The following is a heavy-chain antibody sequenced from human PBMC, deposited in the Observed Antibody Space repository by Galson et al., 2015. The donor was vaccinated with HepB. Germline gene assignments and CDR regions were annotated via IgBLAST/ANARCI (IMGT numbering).Heavy chain of an antibody. D-gene: IGHD3-10*01. Sequence: SLRLSCAASGFTFSNSCMSWVRQAPGKGLEWVGRIKSKTDGGTTDYAAPVKGRFTSSRDDSKNTLYLQMNSLKTEDTAVYYCTTGGVLYSFDYWGQGTLVTVSS. CDR3: TTGGVLYSFDY. CDR1: GFTFSNSC. J-gene: IGHJ4*02. V-gene: IGHV3-15*01. CDR2: IKSKTDGGTT.